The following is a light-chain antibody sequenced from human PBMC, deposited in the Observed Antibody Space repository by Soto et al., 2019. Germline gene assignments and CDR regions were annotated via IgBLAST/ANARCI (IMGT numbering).Light chain of an antibody. CDR1: QNIIFY. J-gene: IGKJ2*01. CDR3: QQSYTTPVYT. Sequence: DIQMTQSPSSLSASVGDRVTITCRASQNIIFYLTWYQQKPGKAPKLLIYAASTLQSGVPSRFSGSGSGTEFSLTISSLQPEDFATYFCQQSYTTPVYTFGQGTKLEIK. V-gene: IGKV1-39*01. CDR2: AAS.